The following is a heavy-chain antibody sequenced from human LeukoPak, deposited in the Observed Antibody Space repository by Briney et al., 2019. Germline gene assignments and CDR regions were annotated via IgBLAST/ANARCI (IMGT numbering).Heavy chain of an antibody. Sequence: SETLSLTCTVSGGSVSSGSYYWSWIRQPPGKGLEWIGYIHYSGSTSYNPSLKSRVIISVDTSKTQFFLKLSSVTAADTAVYYCARELVYSSGWYADAFDIWGQGTMVTVSS. J-gene: IGHJ3*02. CDR1: GGSVSSGSYY. D-gene: IGHD6-19*01. V-gene: IGHV4-61*01. CDR2: IHYSGST. CDR3: ARELVYSSGWYADAFDI.